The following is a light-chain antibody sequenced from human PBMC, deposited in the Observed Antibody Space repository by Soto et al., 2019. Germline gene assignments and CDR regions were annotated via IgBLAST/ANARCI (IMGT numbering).Light chain of an antibody. CDR1: QSVSSSY. CDR2: GAS. Sequence: ETLLTQSPGTLSLSPGERATLSCRASQSVSSSYLAWYQHKPGQAPRLLIYGASSRATGIPDRFSGSGSGTDFTLTISRLEPEDFAVYYCQQYGSSAWTLGQGTKVDIK. V-gene: IGKV3-20*01. J-gene: IGKJ1*01. CDR3: QQYGSSAWT.